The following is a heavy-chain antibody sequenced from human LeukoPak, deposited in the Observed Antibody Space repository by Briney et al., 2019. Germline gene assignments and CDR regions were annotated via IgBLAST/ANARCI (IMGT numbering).Heavy chain of an antibody. J-gene: IGHJ4*02. CDR1: GYSFSSGYY. Sequence: SETLSLTCTVSGYSFSSGYYWGWIRQPPGKGLEWIGSIYHSGGTYYNPSLKSRVTISVDTSKNQVSLKLSSVTAADTAVYYCASAGEEITIFGVVMGYFDYWGQGTLVTVSS. V-gene: IGHV4-38-2*02. D-gene: IGHD3-3*01. CDR3: ASAGEEITIFGVVMGYFDY. CDR2: IYHSGGT.